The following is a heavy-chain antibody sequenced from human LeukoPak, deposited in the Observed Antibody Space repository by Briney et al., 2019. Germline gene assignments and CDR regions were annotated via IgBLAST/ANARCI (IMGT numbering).Heavy chain of an antibody. Sequence: PLASVKVSCKASGYTFTSNYRHWVRQAPGQGLEWMGMIYPRDGSTSYAQKFQGRVTVTRDTSTSTVHMELSGLRSEDTAVYYCARDQEGFDYWGQGTLVTVSS. V-gene: IGHV1-46*01. CDR3: ARDQEGFDY. CDR2: IYPRDGST. CDR1: GYTFTSNY. J-gene: IGHJ4*02.